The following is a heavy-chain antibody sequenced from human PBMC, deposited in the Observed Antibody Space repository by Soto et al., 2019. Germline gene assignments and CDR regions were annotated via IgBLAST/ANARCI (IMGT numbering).Heavy chain of an antibody. CDR2: IIPISGTA. CDR3: ARSQGSSTSLEIYYYYYYGMDV. V-gene: IGHV1-69*01. J-gene: IGHJ6*02. D-gene: IGHD2-2*01. CDR1: GGTFSSYA. Sequence: QVQLVPAGAEVKKTGSSVKVSCKASGGTFSSYALSWVRQAPGQGLAWRGGIIPISGTANYAQKFQGRVTITADESTSTAYMELSSLRSEDTAVYYGARSQGSSTSLEIYYYYYYGMDVWGQGTTVTVSS.